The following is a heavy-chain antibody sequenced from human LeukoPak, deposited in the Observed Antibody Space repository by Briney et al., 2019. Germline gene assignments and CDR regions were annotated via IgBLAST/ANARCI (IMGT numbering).Heavy chain of an antibody. CDR2: MNPNSDNT. D-gene: IGHD6-19*01. J-gene: IGHJ4*02. CDR3: ARGSSGWPDY. CDR1: GYTFTSYD. Sequence: VQVSCKASGYTFTSYDFNWVRQPTGQGLEGMGWMNPNSDNTAYAQKFQSRVTMTRNTSISTAYMELSSLRSEDTAGYYCARGSSGWPDYWGQGTLVTVSS. V-gene: IGHV1-8*01.